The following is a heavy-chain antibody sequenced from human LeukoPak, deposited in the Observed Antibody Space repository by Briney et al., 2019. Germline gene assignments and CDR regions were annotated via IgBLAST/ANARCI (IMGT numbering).Heavy chain of an antibody. D-gene: IGHD3-3*01. V-gene: IGHV3-30*04. CDR3: ARPSGSVTIFGVVDYFDY. CDR1: GFTFTNYG. Sequence: PGGSLRLSCVVSGFTFTNYGVHWVRQAPGKGLDWVASIAYDGSNENYAESVKGRFTISRDNSKNTLYLQLNSLRAEDTAVYYCARPSGSVTIFGVVDYFDYWGQGSLVTVSS. J-gene: IGHJ4*02. CDR2: IAYDGSNE.